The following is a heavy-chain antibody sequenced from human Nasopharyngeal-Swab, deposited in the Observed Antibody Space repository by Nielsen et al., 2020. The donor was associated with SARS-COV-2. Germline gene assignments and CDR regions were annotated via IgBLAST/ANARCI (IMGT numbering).Heavy chain of an antibody. D-gene: IGHD3-9*01. CDR1: GFTFSDYY. V-gene: IGHV3-11*04. Sequence: GGSLRLSCAASGFTFSDYYMSWIRQAPGKGLEWVSYISSSGSTIYYADSVKGRFTISRDNAKNSLYLQMNSLRAEDTAVYYCARRGSYDILTGYRYYFDYWGQGTLVTVSS. CDR3: ARRGSYDILTGYRYYFDY. J-gene: IGHJ4*02. CDR2: ISSSGSTI.